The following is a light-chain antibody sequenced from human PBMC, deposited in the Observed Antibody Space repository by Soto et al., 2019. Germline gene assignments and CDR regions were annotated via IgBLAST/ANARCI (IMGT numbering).Light chain of an antibody. CDR1: QSVSSY. J-gene: IGKJ3*01. CDR2: DAS. Sequence: EIVLTQSPATQSLSPGERATLSCRASQSVSSYFAWYQQKPGQAPRLLIYDASNRATGIPARFSGSGSGTDFTLTISSLEPEDFAVYYCQQRSNWPPIFTFGPGTKVDIK. CDR3: QQRSNWPPIFT. V-gene: IGKV3-11*01.